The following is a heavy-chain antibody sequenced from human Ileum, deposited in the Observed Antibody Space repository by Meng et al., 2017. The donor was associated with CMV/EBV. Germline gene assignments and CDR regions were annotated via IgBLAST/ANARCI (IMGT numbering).Heavy chain of an antibody. V-gene: IGHV3-11*01. CDR2: ISGSGNII. CDR1: GFIFSDYY. CDR3: ARGGYGIYVMDV. D-gene: IGHD2-15*01. Sequence: GGSLRLSCAASGFIFSDYYMNWIRQAPGEGLEWISHISGSGNIIKYADSVKGRFTISRDNAKSSVYLQMNSLRDEDTALYYCARGGYGIYVMDVRGQGTTVTVSS. J-gene: IGHJ6*02.